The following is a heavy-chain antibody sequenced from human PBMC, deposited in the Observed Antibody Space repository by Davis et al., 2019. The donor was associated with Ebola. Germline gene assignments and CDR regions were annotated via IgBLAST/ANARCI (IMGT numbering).Heavy chain of an antibody. V-gene: IGHV3-11*03. CDR1: GFTFSDYY. CDR2: ISSSSTYT. CDR3: TTAKSIVGATYYYYGMDV. Sequence: GGSLRLSCAASGFTFSDYYMSWIRQAPGKGLEWVSYISSSSTYTNYADSVKGRFTISRDNAKNSLYLQMNSLKTEDTAVYYCTTAKSIVGATYYYYGMDVWGQGTTVTVSS. D-gene: IGHD1-26*01. J-gene: IGHJ6*02.